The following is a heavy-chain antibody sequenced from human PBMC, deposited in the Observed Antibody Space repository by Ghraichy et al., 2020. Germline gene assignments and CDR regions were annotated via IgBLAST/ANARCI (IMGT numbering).Heavy chain of an antibody. CDR2: ISGSGDST. J-gene: IGHJ4*02. Sequence: LSLTCAASGFTFTNYAMTWVRQAPGKGLEWVSTISGSGDSTYDADSVKGRFTISRDNSKNTLYLQMNSLRAEDTAVYYCVKNRGGYIRPFDYWGQGTLVTVSP. CDR1: GFTFTNYA. CDR3: VKNRGGYIRPFDY. V-gene: IGHV3-23*01. D-gene: IGHD1-26*01.